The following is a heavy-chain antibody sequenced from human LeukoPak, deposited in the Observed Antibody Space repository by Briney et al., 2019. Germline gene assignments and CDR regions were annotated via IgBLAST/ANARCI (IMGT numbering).Heavy chain of an antibody. J-gene: IGHJ4*02. CDR2: INHSGST. CDR1: GGSFSGYY. V-gene: IGHV4-34*01. D-gene: IGHD3-22*01. CDR3: ARDYSSGYYYPYDYVWLFDY. Sequence: SETLSLTCAVYGGSFSGYYWSWIRQPPGKGLEWIGEINHSGSTNYNPSLKSRVTISVDTSKNQFSLEQSSVTAADTAVYYCARDYSSGYYYPYDYVWLFDYWGQGTLVTVSS.